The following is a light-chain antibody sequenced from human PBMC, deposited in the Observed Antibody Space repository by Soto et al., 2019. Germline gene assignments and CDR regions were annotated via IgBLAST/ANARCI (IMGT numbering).Light chain of an antibody. V-gene: IGLV1-40*01. CDR3: QSYDISLSGSVV. J-gene: IGLJ2*01. CDR1: SSNIGAGFD. CDR2: DNT. Sequence: QSVLTQPSSVSGAPGQRVTISCTGSSSNIGAGFDVHWYQQLPGTAPKLLIYDNTNRPSGVPDRFSGSKSGTSASLAITGLQADDEADYYCQSYDISLSGSVVFGGGTKLTV.